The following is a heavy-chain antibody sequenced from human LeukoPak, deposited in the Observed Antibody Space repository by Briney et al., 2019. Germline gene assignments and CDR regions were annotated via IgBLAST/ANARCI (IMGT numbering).Heavy chain of an antibody. V-gene: IGHV3-30*04. CDR2: ISYDGSNK. J-gene: IGHJ4*02. D-gene: IGHD1-26*01. CDR1: GFTFSSHA. CDR3: ARETSGSAPGY. Sequence: QPGGSLRLSCAASGFTFSSHAMHWVRQAPGKGLEWVAVISYDGSNKYYADSVKGRFTISRDNSKNTLYLQMNSLRAEDTAVYYCARETSGSAPGYWGQGTLVTVSS.